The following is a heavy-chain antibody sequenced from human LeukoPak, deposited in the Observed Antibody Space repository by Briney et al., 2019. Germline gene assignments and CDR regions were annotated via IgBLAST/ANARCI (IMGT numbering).Heavy chain of an antibody. CDR1: GFTFTNAW. V-gene: IGHV3-15*01. D-gene: IGHD3-10*01. CDR3: ATDLGTYYHGSQRLIPIDY. J-gene: IGHJ4*02. Sequence: GGSLRLSCVDSGFTFTNAWMSWVRQAPGKGLEWIGRIKSKTDGETTNYAEPVRGRFTISRDDSKSAVYLQMNSLKIEDTAVYYCATDLGTYYHGSQRLIPIDYWGQGTLVTVSS. CDR2: IKSKTDGETT.